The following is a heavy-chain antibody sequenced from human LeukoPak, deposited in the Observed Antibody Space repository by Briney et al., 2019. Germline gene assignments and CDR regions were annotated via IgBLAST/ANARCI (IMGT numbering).Heavy chain of an antibody. CDR1: GFTFSSYE. Sequence: GGSLRLSCAASGFTFSSYEMNWVRQAPGKGLEWVSYISSSGSTINYADSVKGRLTISRDNAKNSLYLQMNSLRAEDTAVYYCARDAVRGVITYYFDYWGQGTLVTVSS. CDR3: ARDAVRGVITYYFDY. CDR2: ISSSGSTI. D-gene: IGHD3-10*01. V-gene: IGHV3-48*03. J-gene: IGHJ4*02.